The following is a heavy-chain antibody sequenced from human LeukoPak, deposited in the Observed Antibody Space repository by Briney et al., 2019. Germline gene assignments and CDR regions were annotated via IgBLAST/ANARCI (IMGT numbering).Heavy chain of an antibody. V-gene: IGHV3-9*01. CDR1: GFTFSYYG. CDR2: ISWNSGSI. J-gene: IGHJ4*02. Sequence: GGSLRLSCAAAGFTFSYYGMHWVRQAPGKGLEWVSGISWNSGSIGYADSVKGRFTISRDNAKNSLYLQMNSLRAEDTALYYCAKDRDSSGRLYYFDYWGQGTLVTVSS. D-gene: IGHD3-22*01. CDR3: AKDRDSSGRLYYFDY.